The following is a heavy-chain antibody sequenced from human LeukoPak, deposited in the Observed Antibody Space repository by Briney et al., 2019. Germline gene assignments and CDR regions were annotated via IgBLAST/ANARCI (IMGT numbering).Heavy chain of an antibody. V-gene: IGHV5-51*01. CDR3: ARQPIDYGPDY. Sequence: GESLKISCEASGYIFTNYWIGWVRQMPGKGLEWMGIIWPDDSETRYSPSFQGRVTMSVDKSTRTAYLQWSTLKASDSGIYYCARQPIDYGPDYWGQGTQVTASS. J-gene: IGHJ4*02. CDR2: IWPDDSET. CDR1: GYIFTNYW. D-gene: IGHD4/OR15-4a*01.